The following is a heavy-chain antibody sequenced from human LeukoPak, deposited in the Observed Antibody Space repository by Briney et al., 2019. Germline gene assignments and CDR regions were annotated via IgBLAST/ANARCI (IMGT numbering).Heavy chain of an antibody. V-gene: IGHV1-18*01. CDR1: GYTFTSYG. D-gene: IGHD2-2*01. CDR2: ISAYNGNT. J-gene: IGHJ6*02. Sequence: ASVNVSCKASGYTFTSYGISWVRQAPGQGLEWMGWISAYNGNTNYAQKLQGRVTMTTDTSTSTAYMELRSLRSDDTAVYYCARDHQIPAAIEHYYYYGMDVWGQGTTVTVSS. CDR3: ARDHQIPAAIEHYYYYGMDV.